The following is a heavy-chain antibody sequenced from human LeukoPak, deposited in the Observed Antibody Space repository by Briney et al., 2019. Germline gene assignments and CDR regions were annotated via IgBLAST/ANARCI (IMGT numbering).Heavy chain of an antibody. CDR3: AKDLGGGDCYSGLACYFDY. CDR1: GFTFDDYA. D-gene: IGHD2-21*02. V-gene: IGHV3-9*01. CDR2: ISWNSGSI. J-gene: IGHJ4*02. Sequence: GRSLRLSCAASGFTFDDYAMHWVRHAPGEGLEWVSGISWNSGSIGYADSVKGRFTISRDNAKNSLYLQMNSLRAEDTALYYCAKDLGGGDCYSGLACYFDYWGQGTLVTVSS.